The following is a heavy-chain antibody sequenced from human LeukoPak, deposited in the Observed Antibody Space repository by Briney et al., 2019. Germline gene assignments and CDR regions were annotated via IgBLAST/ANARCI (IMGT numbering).Heavy chain of an antibody. CDR3: AKPADSSGYFPLD. CDR1: GYSFTSYW. CDR2: IYPGDSDT. V-gene: IGHV5-51*01. J-gene: IGHJ4*02. Sequence: GESLKISCKGSGYSFTSYWSGWVRQMPGKGLEWMGIIYPGDSDTRYSPSFQGQVTISADKSISTAYLQWSSLKASDTAMYYCAKPADSSGYFPLDWGQGTLVTVSS. D-gene: IGHD3-22*01.